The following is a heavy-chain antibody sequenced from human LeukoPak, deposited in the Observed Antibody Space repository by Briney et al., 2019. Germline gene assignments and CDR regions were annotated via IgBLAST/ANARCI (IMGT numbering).Heavy chain of an antibody. CDR3: ARATHYDYIWGSYRFHNWFDP. V-gene: IGHV4-39*01. CDR2: IYYSGST. D-gene: IGHD3-16*02. CDR1: GGSISSSSYY. J-gene: IGHJ5*02. Sequence: SETLSLTCTVSGGSISSSSYYWGWIRQPPGKGLEWIGSIYYSGSTYYNPSLKGRVTISVDTSKNQFSLKLSSVTAADTAVYYCARATHYDYIWGSYRFHNWFDPWGQGTLVTVSS.